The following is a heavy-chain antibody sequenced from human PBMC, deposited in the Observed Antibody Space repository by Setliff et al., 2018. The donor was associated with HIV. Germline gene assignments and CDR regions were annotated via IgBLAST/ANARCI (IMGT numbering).Heavy chain of an antibody. CDR2: INPSSTST. Sequence: ASVKVSCKASGYTFTTYYIHWVRQAPGQGLEWMGIINPSSTSTNYAQRFQGRVTMTRDTSMSTVYTELSSLRSEDTAVYYCARDHMSVGAWVGATSRGLFQHWGQGTLVTVSS. V-gene: IGHV1-46*01. D-gene: IGHD1-26*01. CDR1: GYTFTTYY. CDR3: ARDHMSVGAWVGATSRGLFQH. J-gene: IGHJ1*01.